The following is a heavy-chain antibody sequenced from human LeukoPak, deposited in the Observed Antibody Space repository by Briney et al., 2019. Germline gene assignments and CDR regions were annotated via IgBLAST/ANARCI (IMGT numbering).Heavy chain of an antibody. D-gene: IGHD3-22*01. V-gene: IGHV1-18*01. CDR3: ARARGRSLITTIDY. CDR2: ISAYNGNT. Sequence: ASVKVSCKASGYTFTSYGISWVRQAPGQGLEWMGWISAYNGNTNYAQKLQGRVTMNTDTSTSTAYMELRSLRSDDTDVYYCARARGRSLITTIDYWGQGTLVTVSS. J-gene: IGHJ4*02. CDR1: GYTFTSYG.